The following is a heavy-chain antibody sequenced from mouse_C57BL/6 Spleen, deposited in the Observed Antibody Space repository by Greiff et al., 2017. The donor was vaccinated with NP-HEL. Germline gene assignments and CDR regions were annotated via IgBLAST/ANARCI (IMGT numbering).Heavy chain of an antibody. CDR2: ISSGGSYT. D-gene: IGHD1-1*01. Sequence: EVQRVESGGDLVKPGGSLKLSCAASGFTFSSYGMSWVRQTPDKRLEWVATISSGGSYTYYPDSVKGRFTISRDNAKNTLYLQMSSLKSEDTAMYYCARQTNYYGSSYNWYFDVWGTGTTVTVSS. CDR3: ARQTNYYGSSYNWYFDV. J-gene: IGHJ1*03. CDR1: GFTFSSYG. V-gene: IGHV5-6*01.